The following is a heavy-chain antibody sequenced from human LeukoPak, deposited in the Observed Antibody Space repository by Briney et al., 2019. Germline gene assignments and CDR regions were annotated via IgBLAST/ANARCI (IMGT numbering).Heavy chain of an antibody. Sequence: SETLSLTCTVSGGSISSYYWSWIRQPPGKGLEWIGYIYYSGSTNYNPSLKSRVTISVDTSKNQFSLKLSSVTAADTAVYYCARDPGDRAVTTGPGWIDPWGQGTLVTVSS. J-gene: IGHJ5*02. CDR2: IYYSGST. CDR3: ARDPGDRAVTTGPGWIDP. CDR1: GGSISSYY. V-gene: IGHV4-59*01. D-gene: IGHD4-17*01.